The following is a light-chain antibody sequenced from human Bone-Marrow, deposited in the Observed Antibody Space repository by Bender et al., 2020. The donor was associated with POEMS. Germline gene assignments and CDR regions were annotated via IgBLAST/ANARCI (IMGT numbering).Light chain of an antibody. Sequence: SYDLTQPSSVSVSPGQTARITCSGEVVAKKYVRWFQQKPGQAPVLVIYKDTERPSGIPERFSGSSSRTTVTLTISGAQVQDEDESYCQSYDNSLSAWVFGGGTKLTVL. CDR2: KDT. CDR3: QSYDNSLSAWV. J-gene: IGLJ3*02. V-gene: IGLV3-27*01. CDR1: VVAKKY.